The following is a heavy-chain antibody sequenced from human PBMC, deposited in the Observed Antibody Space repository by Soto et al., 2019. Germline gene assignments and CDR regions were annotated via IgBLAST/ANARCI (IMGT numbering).Heavy chain of an antibody. Sequence: SGPTVVNPTDTLTRTCSVSGLSLSNAKVGLSWIRQPPGKALEWLAHIVSNDDKSYSTSLDRRLTISKDTSKSQVVLPMTNLDPVDSGTSYCALIKDCSRTDCFLASFDPWGQGTLVTVSS. CDR3: ALIKDCSRTDCFLASFDP. CDR2: IVSNDDK. J-gene: IGHJ5*02. CDR1: GLSLSNAKVG. V-gene: IGHV2-26*01. D-gene: IGHD2-2*01.